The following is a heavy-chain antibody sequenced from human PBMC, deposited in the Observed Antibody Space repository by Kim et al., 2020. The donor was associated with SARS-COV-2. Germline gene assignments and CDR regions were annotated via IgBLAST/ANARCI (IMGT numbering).Heavy chain of an antibody. J-gene: IGHJ4*02. V-gene: IGHV4-30-2*04. Sequence: LKSRVTISVDTSKNQFSRKLSSVTAADTAVYYCAGDPRGYSYGYEYYFDYWGQGTLVTVSS. CDR3: AGDPRGYSYGYEYYFDY. D-gene: IGHD5-18*01.